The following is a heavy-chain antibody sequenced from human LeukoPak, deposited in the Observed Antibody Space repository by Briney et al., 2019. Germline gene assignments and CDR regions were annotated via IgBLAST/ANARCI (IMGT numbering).Heavy chain of an antibody. CDR3: ARETRTNWFDP. J-gene: IGHJ5*02. V-gene: IGHV1-3*03. CDR1: GYTFTSYA. Sequence: ASVKVSCKASGYTFTSYAMHWVRQAPGQRLEWMGWINAGNGNTKYSQEFQGRVTMTRDTSTSTVYMELSSLRSEDTAVYYCARETRTNWFDPWGQGTLVTVSS. D-gene: IGHD1-1*01. CDR2: INAGNGNT.